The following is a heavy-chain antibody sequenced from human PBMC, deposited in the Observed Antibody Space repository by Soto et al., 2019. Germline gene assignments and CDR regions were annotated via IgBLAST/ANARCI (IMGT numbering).Heavy chain of an antibody. Sequence: SETLSLTCTVSGGSISSGGYYWSWIRQHPGKGLEWIGYIYYSGSTYYNPSLKSRVTISVDTSKNQFSLKLSSVTAADTAVYYCARGAGYDFWSGYYARNGAFDIWGQGTMVTVSS. V-gene: IGHV4-31*03. J-gene: IGHJ3*02. CDR3: ARGAGYDFWSGYYARNGAFDI. CDR2: IYYSGST. CDR1: GGSISSGGYY. D-gene: IGHD3-3*01.